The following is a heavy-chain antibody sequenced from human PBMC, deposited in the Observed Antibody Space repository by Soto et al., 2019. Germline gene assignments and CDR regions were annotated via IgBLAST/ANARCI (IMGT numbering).Heavy chain of an antibody. J-gene: IGHJ4*02. CDR3: ARIAVTTSESDY. Sequence: EVQLLESGGGLVQPGGSLRLSCAASGFTFSTYAMSWVRQAPGKGLEWVSSTSNSGGVTYYGDSVKGRFTFSRDNSMNTLYLQMNSLRAEDTALYYCARIAVTTSESDYWGQGTLVTVSS. V-gene: IGHV3-23*01. CDR1: GFTFSTYA. CDR2: TSNSGGVT. D-gene: IGHD6-19*01.